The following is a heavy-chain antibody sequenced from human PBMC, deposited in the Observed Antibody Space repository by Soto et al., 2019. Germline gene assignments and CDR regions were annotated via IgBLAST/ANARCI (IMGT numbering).Heavy chain of an antibody. CDR2: IRDDGDST. Sequence: EVQLLESGGGLVQPGGSLRLSCGASGFTFSDNAMTWVRQAPGKGLEWVSSIRDDGDSTYYADSVKGRFDVSRDNSKNTLFLHMNSLGAEDTAVYYCAKSLSTAVNYGLDVWGQGTSVTVPS. CDR3: AKSLSTAVNYGLDV. V-gene: IGHV3-23*01. D-gene: IGHD2-2*01. CDR1: GFTFSDNA. J-gene: IGHJ6*02.